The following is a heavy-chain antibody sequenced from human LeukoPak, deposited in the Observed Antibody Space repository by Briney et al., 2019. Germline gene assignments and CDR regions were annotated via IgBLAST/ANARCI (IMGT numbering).Heavy chain of an antibody. CDR2: IIPILGIA. CDR1: GGTFSSYA. CDR3: ARPLVTYYYDSSSPGF. V-gene: IGHV1-69*04. Sequence: ASVKVSCKASGGTFSSYAIIWVRQAPGQGLEWMGRIIPILGIANYAQKFQGRVTITADKSTSTAYMELSSLRSEDTAVYYCARPLVTYYYDSSSPGFWGRGTLVTVSS. J-gene: IGHJ4*02. D-gene: IGHD3-22*01.